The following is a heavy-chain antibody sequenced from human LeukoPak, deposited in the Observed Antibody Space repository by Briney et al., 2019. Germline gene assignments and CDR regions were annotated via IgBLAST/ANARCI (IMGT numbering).Heavy chain of an antibody. D-gene: IGHD3-22*01. V-gene: IGHV1-2*04. CDR2: INPNSGST. J-gene: IGHJ4*02. CDR3: ARGIRRSAYYYDSSGYYPPHFDY. Sequence: ASVKVSCKASGYTFTGYYMHWVRQAPGQGLEWMGWINPNSGSTNYAQKFQGWVTMTRDTSISTAYMELSRLRSDDTAVYYCARGIRRSAYYYDSSGYYPPHFDYWGQGTLVTVSS. CDR1: GYTFTGYY.